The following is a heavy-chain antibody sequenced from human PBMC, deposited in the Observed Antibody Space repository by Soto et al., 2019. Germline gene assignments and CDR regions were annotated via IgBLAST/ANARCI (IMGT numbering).Heavy chain of an antibody. CDR3: SRYFDWPSGFYF. Sequence: PSETLSLTCTVSGGSVSSGSYYWSWIQQPPGKGLEWIGYIYYSGSTNYNPSLKSRVTISVDTSREQFSLRLDSVTAADTAVYYFSRYFDWPSGFYFWGQGTMVTVSS. CDR2: IYYSGST. D-gene: IGHD3-9*01. V-gene: IGHV4-61*01. CDR1: GGSVSSGSYY. J-gene: IGHJ3*01.